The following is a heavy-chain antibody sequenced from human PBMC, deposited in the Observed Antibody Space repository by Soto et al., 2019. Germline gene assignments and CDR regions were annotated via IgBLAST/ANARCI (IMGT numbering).Heavy chain of an antibody. CDR3: VRDLNGSGAY. CDR2: IFHSLGA. Sequence: PSETLSLTFTVSGGSTTRGYWSWIRQAPGKGLEWLGYIFHSLGAKYNPSLGSRGTISLDTSKNQLSLSLRSVTAAATAIYFCVRDLNGSGAYWGQGTLVTVSS. V-gene: IGHV4-59*01. CDR1: GGSTTRGY. D-gene: IGHD3-10*01. J-gene: IGHJ4*02.